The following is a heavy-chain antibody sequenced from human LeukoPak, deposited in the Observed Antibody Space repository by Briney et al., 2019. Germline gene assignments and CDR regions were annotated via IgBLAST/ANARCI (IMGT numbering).Heavy chain of an antibody. D-gene: IGHD2-15*01. CDR2: IYTSGGT. CDR3: ARGYCSGGNCYYFDY. V-gene: IGHV4-4*07. J-gene: IGHJ4*02. Sequence: PSETLSLTCTVSGDSISSYCWSWIRQPAGKGLEWIGRIYTSGGTNYNPSLKSRVTMSVDTSKNQFSLKLSSVTAADTAVYYCARGYCSGGNCYYFDYWGQGTLVTVSS. CDR1: GDSISSYC.